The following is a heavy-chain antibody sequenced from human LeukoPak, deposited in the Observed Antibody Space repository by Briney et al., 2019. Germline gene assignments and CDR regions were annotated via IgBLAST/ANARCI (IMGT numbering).Heavy chain of an antibody. CDR3: AGGEGRDESFDY. V-gene: IGHV3-23*01. Sequence: TGGSLRLSCAASGFTFSIYAMNWVRQAPGKGLEWVSAISGSGGSTYYADSVKGRFTISRDNSKNTLYLQMNSLRAEDTAVYYCAGGEGRDESFDYWGQGTLVTVSS. J-gene: IGHJ4*02. CDR1: GFTFSIYA. CDR2: ISGSGGST. D-gene: IGHD3-16*01.